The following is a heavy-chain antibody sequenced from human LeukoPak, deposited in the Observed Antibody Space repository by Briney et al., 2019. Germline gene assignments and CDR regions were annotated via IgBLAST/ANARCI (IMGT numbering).Heavy chain of an antibody. Sequence: GGSLRLSCAASGFTFSSYSMNWVRQAPGKGLEWVSSISSSSSYIYYADSVKGRFTISRDNAKNTLYLQMNSLRAEDTAVYFCTSLVVTDNWAFDVWGQGTTVTVSS. D-gene: IGHD2-21*02. CDR1: GFTFSSYS. V-gene: IGHV3-21*01. J-gene: IGHJ3*01. CDR2: ISSSSSYI. CDR3: TSLVVTDNWAFDV.